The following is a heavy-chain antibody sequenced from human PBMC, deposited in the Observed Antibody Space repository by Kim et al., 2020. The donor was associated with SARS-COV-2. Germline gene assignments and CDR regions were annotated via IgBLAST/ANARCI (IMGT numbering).Heavy chain of an antibody. D-gene: IGHD2-15*01. Sequence: ASVKVSCKASGYTFTGYYMHWVRQAPGQGLEWMGRINPNSGGTNYAQKFQGRVTMTRDTSISTAYMELSRLRSDDTAVYYCARADIVVVVAATYNDYWGQGTLVTVSS. J-gene: IGHJ4*02. CDR2: INPNSGGT. CDR3: ARADIVVVVAATYNDY. CDR1: GYTFTGYY. V-gene: IGHV1-2*06.